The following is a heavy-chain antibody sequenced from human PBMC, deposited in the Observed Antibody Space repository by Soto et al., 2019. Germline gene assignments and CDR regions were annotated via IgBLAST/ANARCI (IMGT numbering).Heavy chain of an antibody. D-gene: IGHD3-22*01. Sequence: PGESLKISCAASGFTFSGSAIHWVRQASGKGLEWVGRIKSETDGGTTDYVAPVKGRFTISRDDSKNTLYLQMNSLETEDTAVYYCTTEYYDSSGLLTWGRGTLVTVSS. V-gene: IGHV3-15*07. CDR3: TTEYYDSSGLLT. CDR2: IKSETDGGTT. J-gene: IGHJ5*02. CDR1: GFTFSGSA.